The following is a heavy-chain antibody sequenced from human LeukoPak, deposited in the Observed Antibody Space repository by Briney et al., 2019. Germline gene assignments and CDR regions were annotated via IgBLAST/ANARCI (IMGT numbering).Heavy chain of an antibody. J-gene: IGHJ4*02. V-gene: IGHV3-21*01. CDR3: VTAAGLGVYYFDY. Sequence: GSPRLSCAASGFTFSSYNMNWVRQAPGKGLEWVSSISSSSSYIYYADSVKGRFTISRDNAKNSLYLQMNSLRAEDTAVYYCVTAAGLGVYYFDYWGQGTLVTVSS. CDR2: ISSSSSYI. D-gene: IGHD6-13*01. CDR1: GFTFSSYN.